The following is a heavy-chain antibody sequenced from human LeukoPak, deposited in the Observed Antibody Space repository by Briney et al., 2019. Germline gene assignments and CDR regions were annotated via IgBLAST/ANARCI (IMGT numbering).Heavy chain of an antibody. CDR3: ARDVGGGSLNWFDP. J-gene: IGHJ5*02. V-gene: IGHV4-39*07. CDR1: GDSIASSNSY. Sequence: SETLSLTCSVSGDSIASSNSYWDWIRQPPGKGLEWIGGIYYSRSTYYSPSLKSRVSISVDTSKNQFSLKLSSVTAADTAVYYCARDVGGGSLNWFDPWGQGTLVTVSS. D-gene: IGHD2-15*01. CDR2: IYYSRST.